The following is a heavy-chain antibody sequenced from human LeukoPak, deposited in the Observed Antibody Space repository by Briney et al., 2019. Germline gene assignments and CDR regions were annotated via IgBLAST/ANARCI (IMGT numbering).Heavy chain of an antibody. CDR1: GGSISSYY. V-gene: IGHV4-59*01. Sequence: SETLSLTCTVSGGSISSYYWSWIRQPPGKGLEWIGYIYYSGSTNYNPSLKSRVTISVDTSKNQFSLKLSSVTAADTAVYYCARAGITIFGVVVADWYFDLWGRGTLVTVSS. J-gene: IGHJ2*01. D-gene: IGHD3-3*01. CDR2: IYYSGST. CDR3: ARAGITIFGVVVADWYFDL.